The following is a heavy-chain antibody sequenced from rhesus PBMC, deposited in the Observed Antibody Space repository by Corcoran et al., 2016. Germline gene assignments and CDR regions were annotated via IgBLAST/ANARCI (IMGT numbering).Heavy chain of an antibody. J-gene: IGHJ4*01. CDR2: ISDSGGNT. Sequence: QLQLQESGPGLVKPSETLSLTCAVSGGSISSNYCSWNRQPPGKGREWIGRISDSGGNTDYNPSLKSRVTISTDTSKNQFSLKLSTVTAADTAVYYCARGSGKYGLGYWGQGVLVTVSS. D-gene: IGHD6-25*01. CDR1: GGSISSNY. V-gene: IGHV4-173*01. CDR3: ARGSGKYGLGY.